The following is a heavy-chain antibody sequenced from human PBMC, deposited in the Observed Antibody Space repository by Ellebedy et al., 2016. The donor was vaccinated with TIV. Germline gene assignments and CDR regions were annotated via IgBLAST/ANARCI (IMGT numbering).Heavy chain of an antibody. V-gene: IGHV3-21*04. CDR3: AKDHARSMIVVVPDY. CDR1: GFTFSSYS. Sequence: GGSLRLXCAASGFTFSSYSMNWVRQAPGKGLEWVSSISSSSSYIYYADSVKGRFTISRDNAKNSLYLQMNSLRAEDTAVYYCAKDHARSMIVVVPDYWGQGTLVTVSS. CDR2: ISSSSSYI. D-gene: IGHD3-22*01. J-gene: IGHJ4*02.